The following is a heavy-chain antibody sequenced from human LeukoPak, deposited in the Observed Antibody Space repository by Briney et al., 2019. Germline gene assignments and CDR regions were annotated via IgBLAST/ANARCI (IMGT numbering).Heavy chain of an antibody. Sequence: GGSLRLSCVASGFTPTSHSLNWLRQAPGKGLEWVASISSNSDYILYAESVKGRFSISRDNAKNSLYLQMNGLRADDTAAYYCARGATDTTRWFDPWGQGTLVTVSS. V-gene: IGHV3-21*01. CDR2: ISSNSDYI. CDR1: GFTPTSHS. J-gene: IGHJ5*02. CDR3: ARGATDTTRWFDP. D-gene: IGHD1-7*01.